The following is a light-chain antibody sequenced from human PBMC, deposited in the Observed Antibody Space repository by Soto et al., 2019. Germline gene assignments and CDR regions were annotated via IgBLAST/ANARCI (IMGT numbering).Light chain of an antibody. CDR3: QSYDSSLSGPV. CDR1: SSNIGAGYD. V-gene: IGLV1-40*01. J-gene: IGLJ2*01. CDR2: GNN. Sequence: QTVVTQPPSVSGAPGQRVTISCTGSSSNIGAGYDVHWYQQLPGTAPKLLIYGNNNRPSGVPDRFSGSKSGTSASLAITGLQAEDEADYYCQSYDSSLSGPVFGGGTQLTVL.